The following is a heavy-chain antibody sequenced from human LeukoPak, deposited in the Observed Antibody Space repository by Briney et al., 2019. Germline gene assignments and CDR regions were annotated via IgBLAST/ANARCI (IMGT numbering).Heavy chain of an antibody. CDR1: GFTFNTYV. V-gene: IGHV3-23*01. CDR3: AKDIAAAAVYYFDY. J-gene: IGHJ4*02. D-gene: IGHD6-13*01. CDR2: ISGSGDST. Sequence: GGSLRLSCAASGFTFNTYVMNWVRQAPGKGLEWVSSISGSGDSTFYADSVKGRFTISRDNSKNTLYLQMNSLRAEDTAVYYCAKDIAAAAVYYFDYWGQGTLVTVSS.